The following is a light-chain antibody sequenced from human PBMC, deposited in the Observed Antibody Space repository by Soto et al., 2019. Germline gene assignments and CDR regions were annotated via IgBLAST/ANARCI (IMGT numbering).Light chain of an antibody. CDR1: QTIGRY. CDR3: QQSFTTPWT. Sequence: DIQMTQSPSSLSASIEDRATISCRASQTIGRYLNWYQQEPGKAPKLLIYDASHLRSGVPSRFNASGSGTDFTLTIFSLQPEDFTTYFCQQSFTTPWTFGQGTKV. V-gene: IGKV1-39*01. CDR2: DAS. J-gene: IGKJ1*01.